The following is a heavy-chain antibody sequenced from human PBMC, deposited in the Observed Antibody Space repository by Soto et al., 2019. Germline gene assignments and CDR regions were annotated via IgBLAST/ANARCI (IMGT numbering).Heavy chain of an antibody. CDR2: IYWDDDK. V-gene: IGHV2-5*02. CDR1: GFSLTTREVG. Sequence: QITLKESGPTLVKPTQTLTLTCSFSGFSLTTREVGVGWIRQPPGKALEWLALIYWDDDKRYNPSLKSRLALTKDTSKNQVVLTMTNMDPVDTATYYCARNVEYYTSAHYRNWGQGTLVTVSS. J-gene: IGHJ4*02. D-gene: IGHD3-22*01. CDR3: ARNVEYYTSAHYRN.